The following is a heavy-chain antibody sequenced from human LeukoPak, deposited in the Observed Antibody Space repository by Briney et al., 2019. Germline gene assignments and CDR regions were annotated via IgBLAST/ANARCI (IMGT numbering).Heavy chain of an antibody. J-gene: IGHJ4*02. CDR1: GYTFTTYG. CDR3: ARAMYGSGSYNPPFY. CDR2: ISAYNGNT. D-gene: IGHD3-10*01. V-gene: IGHV1-18*01. Sequence: GASVKVSCKASGYTFTTYGISWVRQAPGQGLEWMGWISAYNGNTNYAQKVQARVTMTTETSTNTAFMELRSLRSDDTAVYYCARAMYGSGSYNPPFYWGQGTLVTVSS.